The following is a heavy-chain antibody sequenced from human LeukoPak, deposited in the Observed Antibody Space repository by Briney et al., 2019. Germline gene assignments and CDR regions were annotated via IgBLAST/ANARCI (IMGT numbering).Heavy chain of an antibody. Sequence: ASVKVSCKASGYTFIGYYMHWVRQAPGQGLEWMGWINPNGGGTNYAQKFQGRVTMTRDTPISTAYMELSRLRSDDTAVYYCARVRYRLAETYIDYWGQGTLVTVSS. D-gene: IGHD3-16*01. CDR1: GYTFIGYY. V-gene: IGHV1-2*02. CDR3: ARVRYRLAETYIDY. J-gene: IGHJ4*02. CDR2: INPNGGGT.